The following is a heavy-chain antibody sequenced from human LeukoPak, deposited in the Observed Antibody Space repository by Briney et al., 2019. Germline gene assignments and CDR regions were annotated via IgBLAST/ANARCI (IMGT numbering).Heavy chain of an antibody. Sequence: GASVKVSCKASGGTFSSYAISWVRQAPGQGLEWMGRINPNSGGTNYAQKFQGRVTMTRDTSISTAYMELSRLRSDDTAVYYCARDPFVGLYSRGEYYYYYYGMDVWGQGTTVTVSS. V-gene: IGHV1-2*06. CDR3: ARDPFVGLYSRGEYYYYYYGMDV. CDR2: INPNSGGT. CDR1: GGTFSSYA. J-gene: IGHJ6*02. D-gene: IGHD3-16*01.